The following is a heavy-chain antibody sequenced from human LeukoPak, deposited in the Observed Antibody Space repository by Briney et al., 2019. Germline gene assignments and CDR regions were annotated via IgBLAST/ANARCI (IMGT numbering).Heavy chain of an antibody. CDR1: GGTFSSYV. J-gene: IGHJ6*02. Sequence: SVKVSCKASGGTFSSYVISWVRQAPGQGLEWMGGIIPIFGTANYAQKFQGRVTITADESTSTAYMELSSLRSEDTAVYYCARLPGPTTKYYYYGMDVWGQGTTVTVSS. V-gene: IGHV1-69*13. CDR3: ARLPGPTTKYYYYGMDV. D-gene: IGHD1-1*01. CDR2: IIPIFGTA.